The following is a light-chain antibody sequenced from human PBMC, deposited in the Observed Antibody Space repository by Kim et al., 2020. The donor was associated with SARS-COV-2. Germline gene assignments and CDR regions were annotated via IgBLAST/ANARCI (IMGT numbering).Light chain of an antibody. Sequence: EIVLTQSPATLSVSPGQRATLSCRASQSVVRYLAWYQQKPGQAPRLLIYGASTRASGIPARFSGSGSGTEFTLTISSLQSEDFALYYCQHYNNWPITFGGGTKVDIK. CDR3: QHYNNWPIT. J-gene: IGKJ4*01. CDR2: GAS. CDR1: QSVVRY. V-gene: IGKV3-15*01.